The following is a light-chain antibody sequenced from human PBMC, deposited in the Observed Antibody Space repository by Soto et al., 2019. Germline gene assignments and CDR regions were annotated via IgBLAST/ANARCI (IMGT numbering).Light chain of an antibody. J-gene: IGLJ2*01. CDR3: SSYTSSGTSGYVV. CDR1: SSDVGGYNY. CDR2: DVS. Sequence: QSALTQPASVSGSPGQSITISCTGTSSDVGGYNYVSWYQQHPGKAPKLMIYDVSNRPSGVSNRFSGSKSGNTASLTISGLQAEDEADYYCSSYTSSGTSGYVVFGGGTKLTVL. V-gene: IGLV2-14*01.